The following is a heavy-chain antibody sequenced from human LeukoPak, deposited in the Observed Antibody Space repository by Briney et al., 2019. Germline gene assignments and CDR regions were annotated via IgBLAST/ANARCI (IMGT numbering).Heavy chain of an antibody. CDR3: ARNLWFGESSDAFDM. V-gene: IGHV1-2*02. CDR1: GYTLTYYY. J-gene: IGHJ3*02. CDR2: INPNSGFT. D-gene: IGHD3-10*01. Sequence: ASVKVSCKASGYTLTYYYLHWVRQAPGQGLEWMGWINPNSGFTNYAQRFQGRVTMTRDTSISTAYMDMSSLRSDDTAVYYCARNLWFGESSDAFDMWGQGTMVTVSS.